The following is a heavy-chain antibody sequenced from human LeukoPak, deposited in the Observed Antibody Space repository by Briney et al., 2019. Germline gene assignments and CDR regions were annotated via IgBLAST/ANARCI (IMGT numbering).Heavy chain of an antibody. Sequence: GGPLRLPCAAPGFSFTNAWMNWVRQAPGKGLDWVGRIKIKSEGEVTDYAAPVKGTFTITRAESKNTLYLQMNSLKTEDTAVYYCTSSIRGNGGFDYWGQGPWSPSPQ. D-gene: IGHD4-23*01. J-gene: IGHJ4*02. CDR2: IKIKSEGEVT. CDR3: TSSIRGNGGFDY. V-gene: IGHV3-15*01. CDR1: GFSFTNAW.